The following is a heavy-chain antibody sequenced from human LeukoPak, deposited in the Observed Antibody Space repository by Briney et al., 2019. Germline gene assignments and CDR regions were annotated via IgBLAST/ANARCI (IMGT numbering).Heavy chain of an antibody. Sequence: ASVKISCKASGYTFTGYYIHWVRKDPGQGLEWLGWINPKSGGTNYAQKFQGRVTMTRDTSISTAYMELSRLRSDDTAVYYCARDPPSNTHYYAFDIWGQGTMVTVSS. CDR2: INPKSGGT. D-gene: IGHD3-10*01. J-gene: IGHJ3*02. CDR1: GYTFTGYY. V-gene: IGHV1-2*02. CDR3: ARDPPSNTHYYAFDI.